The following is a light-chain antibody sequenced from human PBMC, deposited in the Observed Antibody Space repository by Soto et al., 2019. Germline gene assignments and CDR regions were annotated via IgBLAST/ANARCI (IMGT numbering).Light chain of an antibody. CDR1: QSVFYSSNNKNY. CDR2: WAS. Sequence: DIVMTQSPESLAVSLGERATINCKSSQSVFYSSNNKNYLTWYQQKPGQPPKLLIYWASTRESGVPDRFSGSGSETDFILTISSLQAEDVAVYYCQQYYSLPLTFGGGTKVEIK. V-gene: IGKV4-1*01. CDR3: QQYYSLPLT. J-gene: IGKJ4*01.